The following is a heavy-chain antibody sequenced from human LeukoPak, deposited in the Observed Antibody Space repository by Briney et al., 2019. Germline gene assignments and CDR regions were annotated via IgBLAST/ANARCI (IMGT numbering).Heavy chain of an antibody. Sequence: GRSLRLSCAASGFTVSSNYMSWVRQAPGKGLEWVSVIYSGGSTYYADSVKGRFTISRDNSKNTLYLQMNSLRAEDTAVYYCVGRFLEWLFNWGQGTLVTVSS. CDR1: GFTVSSNY. CDR2: IYSGGST. CDR3: VGRFLEWLFN. D-gene: IGHD3-3*01. V-gene: IGHV3-53*01. J-gene: IGHJ4*02.